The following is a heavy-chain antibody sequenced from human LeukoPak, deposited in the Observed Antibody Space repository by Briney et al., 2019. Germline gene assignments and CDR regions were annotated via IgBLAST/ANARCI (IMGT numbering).Heavy chain of an antibody. CDR1: GFTFSSYW. V-gene: IGHV3-74*01. J-gene: IGHJ4*02. Sequence: GRSLRPFCSASGFTFSSYWMQSVRQAPGKGLVCVSRINSEGSSTSYADSMKGRFTISRDNAKNTLYLQINSLRAEDTAVYYCARRIQLPFDYWGQGTLVTVSS. CDR2: INSEGSST. D-gene: IGHD5-18*01. CDR3: ARRIQLPFDY.